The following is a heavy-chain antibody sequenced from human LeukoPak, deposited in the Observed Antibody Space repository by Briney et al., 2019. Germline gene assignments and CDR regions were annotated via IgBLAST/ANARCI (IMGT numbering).Heavy chain of an antibody. CDR2: IYTSGGT. D-gene: IGHD3-22*01. Sequence: SETLSLTCTVSGGSISSYYWGWIRQPAGKGLEWIGRIYTSGGTNYNPSLKSRVTMSVDTSKNQFSLKLSSVTAADTAVYYCARVDYDSSGYPFDYWGQGTLVTVSS. V-gene: IGHV4-4*07. CDR3: ARVDYDSSGYPFDY. J-gene: IGHJ4*02. CDR1: GGSISSYY.